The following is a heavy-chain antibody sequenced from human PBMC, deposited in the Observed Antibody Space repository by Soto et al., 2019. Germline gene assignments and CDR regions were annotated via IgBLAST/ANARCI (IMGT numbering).Heavy chain of an antibody. D-gene: IGHD2-15*01. CDR3: AKDIVVVVAAVNAFDI. Sequence: GGSLRLSCAASGFIFSGYAMSWVRQAPGKGLEWVSAISGSGGSTYYADSVKGRFTISRDNSKNTLYLQMNSLRAEDTAVYYCAKDIVVVVAAVNAFDIWGQGTMVTVSS. CDR2: ISGSGGST. V-gene: IGHV3-23*01. CDR1: GFIFSGYA. J-gene: IGHJ3*02.